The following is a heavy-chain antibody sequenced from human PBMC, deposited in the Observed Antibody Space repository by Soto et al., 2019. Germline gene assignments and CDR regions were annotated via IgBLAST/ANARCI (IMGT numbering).Heavy chain of an antibody. V-gene: IGHV3-48*03. CDR2: ISSSGSTI. CDR3: ARQTPVVGATDY. J-gene: IGHJ4*02. Sequence: GGSLRLSCAASGFSFSSYEMNCVGEAPGKGLEWVSYISSSGSTIYYADSVKGRFTISRDNAKNSLYLQMNSLRAEDTAVYYCARQTPVVGATDYWGQAPLGTVCS. CDR1: GFSFSSYE. D-gene: IGHD1-26*01.